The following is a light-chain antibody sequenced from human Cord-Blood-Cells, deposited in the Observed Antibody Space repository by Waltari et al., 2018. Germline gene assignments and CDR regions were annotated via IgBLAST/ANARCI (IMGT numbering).Light chain of an antibody. Sequence: DIVLTQSPATLSLSPGERATLSCRASQSVSSYLAWYQPKPGQAPRLLIYDASNRATGIPARFSGSGSGTDFTLTISSLEPEDFAVYDCQQRSNWPLTFGGGTKVEIK. CDR2: DAS. CDR1: QSVSSY. V-gene: IGKV3-11*01. J-gene: IGKJ4*01. CDR3: QQRSNWPLT.